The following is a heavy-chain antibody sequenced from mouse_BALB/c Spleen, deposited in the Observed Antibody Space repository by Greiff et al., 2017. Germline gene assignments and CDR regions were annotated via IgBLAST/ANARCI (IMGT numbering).Heavy chain of an antibody. V-gene: IGHV3-2*02. CDR3: ARNGNYVDFDV. CDR1: GYSITSDYA. D-gene: IGHD2-1*01. Sequence: DVQLQESGPGLVKPSQSLSLTCTVTGYSITSDYAWNWIRQFPGNKLEWMGYISYSGSTSYNPSLKSRISITRDTSKNQFFLQLNSVTTEDTATYYCARNGNYVDFDVWGAGTTVTVSS. CDR2: ISYSGST. J-gene: IGHJ1*01.